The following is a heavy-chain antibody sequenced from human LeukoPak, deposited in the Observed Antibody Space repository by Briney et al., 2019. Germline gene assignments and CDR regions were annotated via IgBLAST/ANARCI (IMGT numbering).Heavy chain of an antibody. CDR1: GYTFTRNG. J-gene: IGHJ4*02. Sequence: GASVKVSCKTSGYTFTRNGITWVRQAPGQGLEWMGWISAYNGNTNYAQKLQGRVTMTTDTSTSTAYMELRSLRSDDTAVYYCARDQLPSRPMVAADNWGQGTLVTVSS. CDR2: ISAYNGNT. CDR3: ARDQLPSRPMVAADN. D-gene: IGHD2-15*01. V-gene: IGHV1-18*01.